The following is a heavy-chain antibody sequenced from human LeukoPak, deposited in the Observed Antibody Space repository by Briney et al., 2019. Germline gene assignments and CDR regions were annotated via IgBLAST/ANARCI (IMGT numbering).Heavy chain of an antibody. J-gene: IGHJ4*02. CDR3: ARRRIAAAGTHFDY. CDR2: INHSGST. V-gene: IGHV4-34*01. Sequence: SETLSLTCAVYGGSFSGYYWSWIRQPPGKGLEWIGEINHSGSTNYNPSLKSRVTTSVDTSKNQFSLKLSSVTAADTAVYYCARRRIAAAGTHFDYWGQGTLVTVSS. CDR1: GGSFSGYY. D-gene: IGHD6-13*01.